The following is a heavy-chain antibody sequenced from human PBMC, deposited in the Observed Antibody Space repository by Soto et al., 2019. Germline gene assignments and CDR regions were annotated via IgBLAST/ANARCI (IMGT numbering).Heavy chain of an antibody. V-gene: IGHV4-34*01. J-gene: IGHJ4*02. CDR2: INHSGST. Sequence: SEPLSLTCAVYGGSFSGYYWSWIRQPPGKGLEWIGEINHSGSTNYNPSLKSRVTISVDTSKNQFSLKLSSVTAADTAVYYCARGVEMATITPNFDYWGQGTLVTVSS. CDR3: ARGVEMATITPNFDY. CDR1: GGSFSGYY. D-gene: IGHD5-12*01.